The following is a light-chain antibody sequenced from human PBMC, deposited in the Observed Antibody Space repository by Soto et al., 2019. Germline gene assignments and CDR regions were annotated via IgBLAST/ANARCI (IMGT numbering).Light chain of an antibody. CDR1: QSVSNDF. J-gene: IGKJ1*01. V-gene: IGKV3-20*01. CDR2: GAS. Sequence: EIVLTQSPGILSLSPGEGATLSCRASQSVSNDFLAWYQQKPGQAPRLLIYGASTRATDVPDRFSGSGSGADFTLSISRLEPEDFAVYYCQQYGSSPPRTFGQGTKVEMK. CDR3: QQYGSSPPRT.